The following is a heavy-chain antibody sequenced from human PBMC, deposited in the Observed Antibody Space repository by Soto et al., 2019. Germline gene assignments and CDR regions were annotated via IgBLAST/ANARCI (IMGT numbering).Heavy chain of an antibody. Sequence: PGGSLRLSCAASGFIFRDYSMNWVRQTPGKGLEWIAHIAGGGVPTYYADSVKGRFTISRDRGKHFLYLQMNGLKGDDSGIYYWTSSSSSAFDYWGQGALVTVSS. CDR3: TSSSSSAFDY. CDR1: GFIFRDYS. CDR2: IAGGGVPT. J-gene: IGHJ4*02. V-gene: IGHV3-48*01.